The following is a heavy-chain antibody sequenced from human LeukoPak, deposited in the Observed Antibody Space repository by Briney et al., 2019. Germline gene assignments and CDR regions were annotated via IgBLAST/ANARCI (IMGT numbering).Heavy chain of an antibody. CDR3: ARDEADGTPRKYYYYYGMDV. CDR2: ISAYNGNT. V-gene: IGHV1-18*01. Sequence: ASVKVSCKASRYTFTSYGISWVRQAPGHGGEWMGWISAYNGNTNYAQKLQGRVTMPTDTSTSTAYMELRSLRSDDTAVYYCARDEADGTPRKYYYYYGMDVWGESPTVTVSS. J-gene: IGHJ6*01. D-gene: IGHD6-13*01. CDR1: RYTFTSYG.